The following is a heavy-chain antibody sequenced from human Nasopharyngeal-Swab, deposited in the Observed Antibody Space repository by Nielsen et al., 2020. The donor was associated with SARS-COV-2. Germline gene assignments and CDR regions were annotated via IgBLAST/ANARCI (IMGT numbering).Heavy chain of an antibody. CDR2: IDWDDDK. CDR3: AHSADYDILTGP. Sequence: WIRQPPGKALEWLARIDWDDDKYYSTSLKSRLTITKDTSKNRVVLTMTNMDPVDTATYYCAHSADYDILTGPWGQGTLVTVSS. V-gene: IGHV2-70*12. J-gene: IGHJ5*02. D-gene: IGHD3-9*01.